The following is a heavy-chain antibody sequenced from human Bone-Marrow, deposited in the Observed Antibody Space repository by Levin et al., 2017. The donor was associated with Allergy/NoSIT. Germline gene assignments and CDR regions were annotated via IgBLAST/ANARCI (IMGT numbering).Heavy chain of an antibody. Sequence: ASVKVSCKASGYTFTSYGISWVRQAPGQGLEWMGWISAYNGNTNYAQKLQGRVTMTTDTSTSTAYMELRSLRSDDTAVYYCARAASGAVAGTRGDYWGQGTLVTVSS. J-gene: IGHJ4*02. CDR2: ISAYNGNT. CDR1: GYTFTSYG. CDR3: ARAASGAVAGTRGDY. V-gene: IGHV1-18*01. D-gene: IGHD6-19*01.